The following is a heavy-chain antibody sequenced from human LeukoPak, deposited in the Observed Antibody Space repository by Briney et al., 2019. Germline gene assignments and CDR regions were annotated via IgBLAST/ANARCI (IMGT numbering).Heavy chain of an antibody. D-gene: IGHD3-22*01. CDR3: ARDPDPYDSSGYYYYYGMDV. CDR2: IIPILGIA. CDR1: GGTFSSYA. Sequence: SVKVSCKASGGTFSSYAISWVRQAPGQGLEWMGRIIPILGIANYAQKFQGRVTITADNSTSTAYMELSSLRSEDTAVYYCARDPDPYDSSGYYYYYGMDVWGQGTTVTVSS. J-gene: IGHJ6*02. V-gene: IGHV1-69*04.